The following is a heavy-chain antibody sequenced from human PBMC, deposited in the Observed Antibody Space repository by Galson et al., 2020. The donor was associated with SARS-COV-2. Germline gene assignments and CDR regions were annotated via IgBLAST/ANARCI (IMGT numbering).Heavy chain of an antibody. CDR3: ARAKIAARPFAVYYYYGMDV. D-gene: IGHD6-6*01. J-gene: IGHJ6*02. V-gene: IGHV3-33*01. Sequence: GGSLRLSCAASGFTFSSYGMHWVRQAPGKGLEWVAVIWYDGSNKYYADSVKGRFTISRDNSKNTLYLQMNSLRAEDTAVYYCARAKIAARPFAVYYYYGMDVWGQGTTVTVSS. CDR2: IWYDGSNK. CDR1: GFTFSSYG.